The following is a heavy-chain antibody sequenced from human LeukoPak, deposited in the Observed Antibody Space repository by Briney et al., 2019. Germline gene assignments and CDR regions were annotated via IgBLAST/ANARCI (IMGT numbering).Heavy chain of an antibody. Sequence: GGYLRLSCAASGFTFSDCYMSWIRQAPGKGLEWLSYISSSGRTIYYADSVKGRFTISRDNAKNSLYLQMNSLRVEDTAVYYCARHYYHSSGHGGYWGQGTLVTVSS. CDR1: GFTFSDCY. V-gene: IGHV3-11*01. J-gene: IGHJ4*02. CDR2: ISSSGRTI. CDR3: ARHYYHSSGHGGY. D-gene: IGHD3-22*01.